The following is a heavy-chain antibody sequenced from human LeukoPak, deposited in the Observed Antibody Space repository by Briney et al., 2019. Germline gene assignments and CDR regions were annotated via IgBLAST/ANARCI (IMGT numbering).Heavy chain of an antibody. J-gene: IGHJ4*02. D-gene: IGHD6-19*01. CDR1: GFAFSSYA. CDR3: AKRAVAGTGRAFDY. CDR2: ISSSGGTT. V-gene: IGHV3-23*01. Sequence: GGSLRLSCVASGFAFSSYAMSWVRQAPGKGLEWVSLISSSGGTTDYAGSVKGRFTISRDNSKNTLSLQMNSLRAEDTAVYYCAKRAVAGTGRAFDYWGQGTLVTVSS.